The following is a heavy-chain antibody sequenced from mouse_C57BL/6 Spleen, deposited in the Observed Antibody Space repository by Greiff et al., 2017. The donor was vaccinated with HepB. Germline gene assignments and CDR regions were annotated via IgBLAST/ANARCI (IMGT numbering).Heavy chain of an antibody. CDR2: IYPGDGDT. Sequence: VQLQESGPELVKPGASVKISCKASGYAFSSSWMNWVKQRPGKGLEWIGRIYPGDGDTNYNGKFKGKATLTADKSSSTAYMQLSSLTSEDSAVYFCARDERVFAYWGQGTLVTVSA. V-gene: IGHV1-82*01. CDR1: GYAFSSSW. J-gene: IGHJ3*01. CDR3: ARDERVFAY.